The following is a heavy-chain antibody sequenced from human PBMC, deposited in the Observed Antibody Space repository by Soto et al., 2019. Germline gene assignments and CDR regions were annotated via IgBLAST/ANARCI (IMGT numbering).Heavy chain of an antibody. CDR3: AKDKMEQWLVGGYYDY. J-gene: IGHJ4*02. CDR2: TIDSGGRS. CDR1: GFTFSSHA. D-gene: IGHD6-19*01. Sequence: EVQLLESGGGLVQPGGSLRLSCAASGFTFSSHAMSWVRQAPGKGLEWVSSTIDSGGRSYHADSVRGRFTISRDNSKNTLYLQMNSLRADDTAIYYCAKDKMEQWLVGGYYDYWCQGALVTVSS. V-gene: IGHV3-23*01.